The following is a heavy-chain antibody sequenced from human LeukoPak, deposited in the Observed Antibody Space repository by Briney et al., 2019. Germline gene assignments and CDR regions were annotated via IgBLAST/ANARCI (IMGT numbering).Heavy chain of an antibody. D-gene: IGHD2-2*01. V-gene: IGHV3-21*01. Sequence: GGSLKLSCAASGFTFSFYSMHWVRQAPGKGLEWVSCISSSGNYIHYADSVRGRFIISRDNDKNSLHLQMNILRADDTAVYYCVRDQQPEVPTSDSSPSAWGQGTLVTVSS. CDR3: VRDQQPEVPTSDSSPSA. CDR2: ISSSGNYI. CDR1: GFTFSFYS. J-gene: IGHJ5*02.